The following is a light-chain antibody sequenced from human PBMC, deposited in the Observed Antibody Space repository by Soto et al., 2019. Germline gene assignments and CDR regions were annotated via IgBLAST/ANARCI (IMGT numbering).Light chain of an antibody. CDR2: LDSDGSH. CDR1: SGHSSYA. CDR3: QTWGTGIHVV. J-gene: IGLJ2*01. Sequence: QRVLTQSPSDSASLGASVKLTCTRSSGHSSYAIAWHQQQPEKGPRYLMKLDSDGSHTKGDAIPDRFSGSSSGAERYLTISSLQSEDEADYYCQTWGTGIHVVFGGGTKLTVL. V-gene: IGLV4-69*01.